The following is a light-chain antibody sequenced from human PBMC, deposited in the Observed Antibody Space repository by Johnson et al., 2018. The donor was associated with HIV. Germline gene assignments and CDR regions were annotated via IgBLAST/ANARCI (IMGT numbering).Light chain of an antibody. CDR1: SSNIVNNS. CDR2: KNN. CDR3: ATWDTSLSAGGV. J-gene: IGLJ1*01. Sequence: QSVLTQPPSVSAAPGQKVTISCSGSSSNIVNNSVSLYQQLPGTPPKLLIYKNNERPSGIPDRFSGSKSGTSATLGITGLQTGDEAEYYCATWDTSLSAGGVFGTWTKVTVL. V-gene: IGLV1-51*02.